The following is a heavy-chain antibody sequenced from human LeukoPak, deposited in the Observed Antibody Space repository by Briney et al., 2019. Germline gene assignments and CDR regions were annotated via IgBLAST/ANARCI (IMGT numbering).Heavy chain of an antibody. J-gene: IGHJ4*02. CDR3: ARDFYSSGYYSLFDY. CDR1: GYTFTSYY. D-gene: IGHD3-22*01. CDR2: INPSGGST. V-gene: IGHV1-46*01. Sequence: GASVKVSCKASGYTFTSYYMHWVRQAPGQGLEWMGIINPSGGSTSYAQKFQGRVTMTRDMSTSTVYMELSRLRSDDTAVYYCARDFYSSGYYSLFDYWGQGTLVTVSS.